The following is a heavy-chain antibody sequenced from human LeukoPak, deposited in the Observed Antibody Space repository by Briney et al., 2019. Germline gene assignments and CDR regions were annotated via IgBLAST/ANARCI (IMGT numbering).Heavy chain of an antibody. CDR3: ARSSESGSFDY. V-gene: IGHV1-8*03. CDR2: MNPNSGNT. CDR1: GGTFSSYA. Sequence: ASVKVSCKASGGTFSSYAISWVRQATGQGLEWMGWMNPNSGNTGYAQKFQGRVTITRNTSISTAYMELSSLRSEDTAVYYCARSSESGSFDYWGQGTLVTVSS. J-gene: IGHJ4*02. D-gene: IGHD5-12*01.